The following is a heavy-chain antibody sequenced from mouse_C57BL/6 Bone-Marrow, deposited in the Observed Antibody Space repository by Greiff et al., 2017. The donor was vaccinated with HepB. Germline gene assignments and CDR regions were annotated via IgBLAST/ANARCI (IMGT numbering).Heavy chain of an antibody. D-gene: IGHD1-1*02. CDR2: IDPSDSYT. V-gene: IGHV1-50*01. Sequence: QVQLQQPGAELVKPGASVKLSCKASGYTFTSYWMQWVKQRPGQGLEWIGEIDPSDSYTNYNQKFKGKATLTVDTSSSTAYMQLSSLTSEDSAVYYCARFEGWAWFAYWGQGTLVTVSA. CDR1: GYTFTSYW. CDR3: ARFEGWAWFAY. J-gene: IGHJ3*01.